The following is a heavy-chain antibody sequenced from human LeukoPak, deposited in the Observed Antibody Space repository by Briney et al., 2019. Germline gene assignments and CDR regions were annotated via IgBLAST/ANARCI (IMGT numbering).Heavy chain of an antibody. J-gene: IGHJ4*02. Sequence: SETLSLTCAVSGGSINSGGYSWSWIRQPRGKGLEWMVYIYHSGSTYYNPSLKSRVTMSVDRSKNHFSLKLNSVTAADTAVYYCARGYGTFDFWGQGILVTVSS. D-gene: IGHD5-18*01. CDR2: IYHSGST. V-gene: IGHV4-30-2*01. CDR1: GGSINSGGYS. CDR3: ARGYGTFDF.